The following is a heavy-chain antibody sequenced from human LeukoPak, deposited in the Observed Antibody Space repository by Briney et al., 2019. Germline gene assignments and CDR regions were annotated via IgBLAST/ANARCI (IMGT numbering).Heavy chain of an antibody. J-gene: IGHJ5*02. CDR3: ARASYVASGFDP. CDR1: GFTFSSYW. D-gene: IGHD6-13*01. Sequence: GGSLRLSCAASGFTFSSYWMSWVRQAPGKGLEWVANIKEDGSEKYYVDSVKGRFTTFRDNAKKSLYLQMNSLRAEDTAVYYCARASYVASGFDPWGQGILVTVSS. CDR2: IKEDGSEK. V-gene: IGHV3-7*01.